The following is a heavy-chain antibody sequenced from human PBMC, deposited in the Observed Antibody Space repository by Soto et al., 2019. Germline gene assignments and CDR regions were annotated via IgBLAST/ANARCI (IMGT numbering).Heavy chain of an antibody. V-gene: IGHV3-30*18. D-gene: IGHD6-19*01. Sequence: PGGSLGLSCAVYEFTFSGYGIRWVRQAPGKGLEWLAAISNDGSNKYYGDSVKGRFTSSRDNSKNTLYLQINSLRAEDTAVDYCAQDRECEHNTGWPPASWGHGTQVPVSS. J-gene: IGHJ5*01. CDR2: ISNDGSNK. CDR3: AQDRECEHNTGWPPAS. CDR1: EFTFSGYG.